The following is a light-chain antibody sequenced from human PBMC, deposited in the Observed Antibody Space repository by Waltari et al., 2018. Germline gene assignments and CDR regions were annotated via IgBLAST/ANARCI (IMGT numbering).Light chain of an antibody. CDR1: QSVSSY. CDR3: QQRSNWPPENT. CDR2: DAS. V-gene: IGKV3-11*01. J-gene: IGKJ5*01. Sequence: EIVLTQSPATLSLSPGERATISCRASQSVSSYLAWYQQKPGQAPRLLIYDASNRATGIPARFSGSGSGTDFTLTISSLEPEDFAVYYCQQRSNWPPENTFGQGTRLEIK.